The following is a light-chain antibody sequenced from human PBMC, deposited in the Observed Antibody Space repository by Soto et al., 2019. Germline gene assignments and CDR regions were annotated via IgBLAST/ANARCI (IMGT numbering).Light chain of an antibody. CDR2: AAS. V-gene: IGKV1-39*01. CDR3: QESYSTPWT. J-gene: IGKJ1*01. CDR1: QGISSY. Sequence: DIQMTQSPSSMSASVGDRVTITCRASQGISSYLNWYQQKPGKAPKLLIYAASSLQSGVPLRFSGSGSGTDFTLTISSLQPEDSAIYYCQESYSTPWTFGQGTKVEIK.